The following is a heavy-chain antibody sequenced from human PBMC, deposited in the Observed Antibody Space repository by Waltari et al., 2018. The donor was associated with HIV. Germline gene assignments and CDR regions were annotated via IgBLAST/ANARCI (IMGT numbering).Heavy chain of an antibody. Sequence: EVQLVESGGGLVQPGGSLRLSREASGFPFRSKYMSWVRQAPGKGLEWVSVIYSGGSTYYADSVKGRFTISRDNSKNTLYLQMNSLRAEDTAVYYCASIAYCGGDCYPRGMDVWGQGTTVTVSS. J-gene: IGHJ6*02. CDR1: GFPFRSKY. D-gene: IGHD2-21*02. V-gene: IGHV3-66*01. CDR3: ASIAYCGGDCYPRGMDV. CDR2: IYSGGST.